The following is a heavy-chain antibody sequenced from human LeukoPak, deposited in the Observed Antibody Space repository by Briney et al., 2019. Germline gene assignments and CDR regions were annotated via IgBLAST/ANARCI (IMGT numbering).Heavy chain of an antibody. V-gene: IGHV4-59*01. CDR2: IYYSGST. D-gene: IGHD5-24*01. Sequence: SETLSLTCTVSGGSISSYYWSWIRQPPGKGLEWIGYIYYSGSTNYSPSLKSRVTISVDTSKNQFSLKLSSVTAADTAVYYCARGGEMATIGNHYWGQGTLVTVSS. CDR3: ARGGEMATIGNHY. CDR1: GGSISSYY. J-gene: IGHJ4*02.